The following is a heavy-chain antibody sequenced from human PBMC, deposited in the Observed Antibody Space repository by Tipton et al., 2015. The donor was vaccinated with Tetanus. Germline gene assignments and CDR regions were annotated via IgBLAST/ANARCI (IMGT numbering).Heavy chain of an antibody. Sequence: GLVKPSETLSLTCNVSGDSIKKYYWSWIRQPPGKGLEWIGYIYYSGSTNYNPSLKSRVTISVDTSKNQFSLKLSSVTAADTAVYYCARANNDYPKKGPFDYWGQGILVTVSS. CDR3: ARANNDYPKKGPFDY. J-gene: IGHJ4*02. V-gene: IGHV4-59*01. CDR1: GDSIKKYY. CDR2: IYYSGST. D-gene: IGHD5-12*01.